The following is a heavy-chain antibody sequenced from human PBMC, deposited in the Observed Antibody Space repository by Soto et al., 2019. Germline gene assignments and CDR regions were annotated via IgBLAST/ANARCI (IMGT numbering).Heavy chain of an antibody. J-gene: IGHJ6*02. CDR1: GYTFTSYA. Sequence: ASVKVSCKASGYTFTSYAMHWVRQAPGQRLEWMGWVNAGNGNTKYSQMFQGRVTITRDTSATTAYMELSSLRSEDTAVYYCARPQYYYDSSGYRLSGMDVWGQGTTVTVSS. V-gene: IGHV1-3*01. CDR2: VNAGNGNT. CDR3: ARPQYYYDSSGYRLSGMDV. D-gene: IGHD3-22*01.